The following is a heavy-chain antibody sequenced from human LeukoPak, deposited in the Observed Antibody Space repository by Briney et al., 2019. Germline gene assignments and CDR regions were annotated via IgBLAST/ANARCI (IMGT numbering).Heavy chain of an antibody. V-gene: IGHV3-30*02. CDR1: GFRFSSYG. Sequence: GGSLRLSCAASGFRFSSYGMHWVRQAPGKGLDWVAYIRYDGINKYYADSVKGRFTISRDNSKNTLYLQMNSLRAEDTAVYYCARDMITFGGTMDYWGQGTLVTVSS. CDR2: IRYDGINK. CDR3: ARDMITFGGTMDY. J-gene: IGHJ4*02. D-gene: IGHD3-16*01.